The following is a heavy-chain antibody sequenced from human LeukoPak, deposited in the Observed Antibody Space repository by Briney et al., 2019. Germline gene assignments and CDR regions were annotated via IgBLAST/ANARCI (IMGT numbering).Heavy chain of an antibody. CDR1: GLIVSSNY. D-gene: IGHD3-10*01. J-gene: IGHJ4*02. CDR2: LYSGGSI. Sequence: GGSLRLSCAASGLIVSSNYMSWVRQAPGKGLEWVSALYSGGSIYYADSVKGRFTISRGNSKNMLYLQMNSLRAEDTAVYYCARDPSRGLYYFDHWGQGTLVTVSS. CDR3: ARDPSRGLYYFDH. V-gene: IGHV3-53*01.